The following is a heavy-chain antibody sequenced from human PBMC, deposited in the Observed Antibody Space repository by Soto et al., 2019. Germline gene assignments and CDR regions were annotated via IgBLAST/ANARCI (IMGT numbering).Heavy chain of an antibody. Sequence: GGSLRLSCAASGFTFDDYTMHWVRQAPGKGLEWVSLISWDGGSTYYADSVKGRFTISRDNSKNSLYLQMNSLRTEDTALYYCAKDMGTPPSYGTDVWGQATTLTV. D-gene: IGHD1-1*01. CDR3: AKDMGTPPSYGTDV. CDR2: ISWDGGST. CDR1: GFTFDDYT. V-gene: IGHV3-43*01. J-gene: IGHJ6*02.